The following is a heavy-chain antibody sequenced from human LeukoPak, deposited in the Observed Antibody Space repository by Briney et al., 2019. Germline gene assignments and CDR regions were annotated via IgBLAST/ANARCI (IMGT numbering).Heavy chain of an antibody. CDR2: IYHTGRT. J-gene: IGHJ4*02. CDR1: GRSISSSSYY. Sequence: SETLSLTCTVSGRSISSSSYYWGWIRQPPGKGLEWIGYIYHTGRTHYNRSLKSRVPISLDTSKHQFSLRLSSVTAPEPAVYYCATYGSECFAFVYGGEGTLVTVSS. CDR3: ATYGSECFAFVY. V-gene: IGHV4-30-4*08. D-gene: IGHD3-10*01.